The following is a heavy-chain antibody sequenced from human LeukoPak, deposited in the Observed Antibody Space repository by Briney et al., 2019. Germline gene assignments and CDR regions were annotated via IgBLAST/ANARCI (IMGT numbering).Heavy chain of an antibody. CDR2: ISYDGSNK. Sequence: PGGSLRLSCAASGFTFSSYGMHWVRQAPGKGLEWVAVISYDGSNKYYADSVKGRFTISRDNSKNTMYLQMNSLRAEDTAVYYCAKDKQLEDYGMDVWGQGTTVTVSS. CDR3: AKDKQLEDYGMDV. V-gene: IGHV3-30*18. CDR1: GFTFSSYG. D-gene: IGHD6-6*01. J-gene: IGHJ6*02.